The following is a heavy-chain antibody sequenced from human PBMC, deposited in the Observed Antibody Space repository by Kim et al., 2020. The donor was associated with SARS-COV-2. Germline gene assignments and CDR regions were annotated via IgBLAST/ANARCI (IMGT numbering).Heavy chain of an antibody. CDR3: AKGYYDSGNYYTLDF. Sequence: ADSVKSRFTISRDNSRNTLYLQMNSLRAEDTAVYYCAKGYYDSGNYYTLDFRGQGTLVTVSS. J-gene: IGHJ4*02. D-gene: IGHD3-10*01. V-gene: IGHV3-23*01.